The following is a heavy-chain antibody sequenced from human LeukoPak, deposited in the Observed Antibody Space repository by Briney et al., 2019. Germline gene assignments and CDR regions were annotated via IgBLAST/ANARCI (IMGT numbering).Heavy chain of an antibody. CDR2: IYYSGST. D-gene: IGHD3-10*01. CDR3: AREAVGDGNYFAY. CDR1: GGSISSYY. Sequence: SQTLSLTCTVSGGSISSYYWSWIRQPPGRGLEWIGYIYYSGSTNYNPSLKSRVTISVDTSKNQFSLKLSSVTAADTAVYYCAREAVGDGNYFAYWGQGTLVTVSS. V-gene: IGHV4-59*01. J-gene: IGHJ4*02.